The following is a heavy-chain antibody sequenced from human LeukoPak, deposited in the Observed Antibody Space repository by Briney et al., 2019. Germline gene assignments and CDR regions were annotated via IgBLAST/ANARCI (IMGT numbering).Heavy chain of an antibody. D-gene: IGHD3-10*01. CDR3: ARSGSHLWFGELSLSY. V-gene: IGHV4-59*01. CDR2: IYYSGST. J-gene: IGHJ4*02. Sequence: SETLSLTCTVSGGSISSYYWSWIRQPPGKGLEWIGYIYYSGSTNYNPSLKSRVTISIDTSKNQFSLKLSSVTAADTAVYYCARSGSHLWFGELSLSYWGQGTLVTVSS. CDR1: GGSISSYY.